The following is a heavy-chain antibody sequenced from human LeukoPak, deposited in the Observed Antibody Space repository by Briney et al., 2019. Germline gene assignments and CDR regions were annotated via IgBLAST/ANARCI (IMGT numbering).Heavy chain of an antibody. CDR1: GGSISSDSYY. CDR2: IYYSGST. Sequence: PSETLSLTCTVSGGSISSDSYYWGWIRQPPGKGLEWIGSIYYSGSTYYNPSLKSRVTISVDTSKNQFSLKLTSVTAADTSMYDCVRRAYGSGSYPADYWGQGTLVTVSS. V-gene: IGHV4-39*01. CDR3: VRRAYGSGSYPADY. J-gene: IGHJ4*02. D-gene: IGHD3-10*01.